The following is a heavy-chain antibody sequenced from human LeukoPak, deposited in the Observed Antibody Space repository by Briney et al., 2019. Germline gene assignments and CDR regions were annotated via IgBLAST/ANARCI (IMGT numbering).Heavy chain of an antibody. CDR3: ARVARGTSCCFFDY. D-gene: IGHD2-2*01. CDR1: GYSISSGYY. V-gene: IGHV4-34*01. CDR2: INHSGST. J-gene: IGHJ4*02. Sequence: SETLSLTRAVSGYSISSGYYWSWIRQPPGKGLEWIGEINHSGSTNYNPSLKSRVTISVDTSKNQFSLKLSSVTAADTAVYYCARVARGTSCCFFDYWGQGTLVTVSS.